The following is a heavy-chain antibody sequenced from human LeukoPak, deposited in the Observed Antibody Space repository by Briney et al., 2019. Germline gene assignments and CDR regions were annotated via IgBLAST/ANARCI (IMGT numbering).Heavy chain of an antibody. CDR2: FSGSGGST. J-gene: IGHJ4*02. V-gene: IGHV3-23*01. Sequence: GGSLRLSCAASGFTFSSYAINWVRQAPGKGLEWVSAFSGSGGSTYYADSVKGRFTISRDNSKNTLYLQMNSLRAEDTAVYYCAKSSPPPLRYWGQGTLVTVSS. CDR1: GFTFSSYA. CDR3: AKSSPPPLRY.